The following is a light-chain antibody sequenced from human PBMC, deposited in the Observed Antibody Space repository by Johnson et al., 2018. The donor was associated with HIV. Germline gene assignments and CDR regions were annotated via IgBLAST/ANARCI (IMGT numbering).Light chain of an antibody. CDR3: GTWDSSMSAV. J-gene: IGLJ1*01. V-gene: IGLV1-51*01. CDR1: SSNIGNNY. CDR2: GNN. Sequence: QSVLTQPPSVSAAPGQKVTISCSGSSSNIGNNYVSWYQQFPGTAPKLLIYGNNKRPSGIPDRFSGSKSGTSATLRITGLQTGDEANYYCGTWDSSMSAVFGTGTKVTVL.